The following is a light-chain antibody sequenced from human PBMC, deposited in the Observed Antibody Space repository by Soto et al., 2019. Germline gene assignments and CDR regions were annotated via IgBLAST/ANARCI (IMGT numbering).Light chain of an antibody. CDR2: YAS. J-gene: IGKJ5*01. V-gene: IGKV3-15*01. Sequence: EILMTQSPATLSVSPGERATLSCRASQSVRNNLAWYQQRRGQAPRLLIYYASTRATGVPARFSGSGSGTEFTLTISSIQSEDSALYYCQQYNNWPPLTFGQGTRLEIK. CDR1: QSVRNN. CDR3: QQYNNWPPLT.